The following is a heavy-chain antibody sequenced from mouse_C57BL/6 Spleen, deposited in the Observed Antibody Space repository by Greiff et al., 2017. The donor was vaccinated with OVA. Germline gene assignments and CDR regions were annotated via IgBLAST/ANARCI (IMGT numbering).Heavy chain of an antibody. D-gene: IGHD2-1*01. V-gene: IGHV5-9-1*02. Sequence: DVHLVESGEGLVKPGGSLKLSCAASGFTFSSYAMSWVRQTPEQRLEWVAYISSGSDYIYYADTVKGRFTISRDNARNTLYLQMSSLKSEDTAMYYCTRDNGNYFDYWGQGTTLTVSS. CDR1: GFTFSSYA. J-gene: IGHJ2*01. CDR3: TRDNGNYFDY. CDR2: ISSGSDYI.